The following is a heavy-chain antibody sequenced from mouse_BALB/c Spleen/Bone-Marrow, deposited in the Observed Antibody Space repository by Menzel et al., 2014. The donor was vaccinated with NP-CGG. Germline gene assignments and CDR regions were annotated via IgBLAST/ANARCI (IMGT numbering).Heavy chain of an antibody. CDR1: GFTFSNYG. CDR3: ARHAYYDQTEVSFVY. Sequence: VQLKESGGGLVKSGGSLKLSCAASGFTFSNYGMSWVRQTPEKRLEWVATISGGGSYTFYSDSVKGRFTISRDNAKNNLYLQLCSLRSEDTALYYCARHAYYDQTEVSFVYWGQGTLVTVSA. CDR2: ISGGGSYT. V-gene: IGHV5-9-2*01. D-gene: IGHD2-4*01. J-gene: IGHJ3*01.